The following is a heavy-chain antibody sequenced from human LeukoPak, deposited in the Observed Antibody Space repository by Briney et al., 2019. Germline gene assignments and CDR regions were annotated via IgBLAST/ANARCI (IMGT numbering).Heavy chain of an antibody. D-gene: IGHD3-22*01. V-gene: IGHV4-39*07. J-gene: IGHJ4*02. CDR3: ARGGDYYDSSGYYLS. Sequence: SETLSLTCTVSGGSISSRSDYWGWIRQPPGKGLEWIGSIYYSGTTYYNPSLKSRLTISIDTSRNQFSLRLSSVTAADTAMYYCARGGDYYDSSGYYLSWGQGTLVTVSS. CDR2: IYYSGTT. CDR1: GGSISSRSDY.